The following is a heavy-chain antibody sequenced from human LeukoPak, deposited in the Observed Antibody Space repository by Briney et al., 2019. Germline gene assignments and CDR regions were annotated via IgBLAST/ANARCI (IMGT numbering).Heavy chain of an antibody. CDR3: ARDRCSGGSCYWYYFDY. CDR2: IIPIFGTA. D-gene: IGHD2-15*01. V-gene: IGHV1-69*13. Sequence: ASVKVSCKASGGTFSSYAISWVRQAPGQGLEWMGGIIPIFGTANYAQKFQGRVTITADESTSTAYMELSSLRSEDTAVYYCARDRCSGGSCYWYYFDYWGQGTLVTVSS. J-gene: IGHJ4*02. CDR1: GGTFSSYA.